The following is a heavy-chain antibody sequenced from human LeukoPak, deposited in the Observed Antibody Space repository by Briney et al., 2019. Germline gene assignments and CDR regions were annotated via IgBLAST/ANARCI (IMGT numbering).Heavy chain of an antibody. D-gene: IGHD6-19*01. V-gene: IGHV3-7*01. CDR3: ARASAVAGTRDY. CDR1: GFTSSSYW. CDR2: IKSDGSDK. Sequence: GGSLSLSCATSGFTSSSYWMSWMRQAPGKGLEWVANIKSDGSDKYYVDSVKGRFTISRDNAKNSLYLQMNSLRAEDTAIYYCARASAVAGTRDYWGQGTLVTVSS. J-gene: IGHJ4*02.